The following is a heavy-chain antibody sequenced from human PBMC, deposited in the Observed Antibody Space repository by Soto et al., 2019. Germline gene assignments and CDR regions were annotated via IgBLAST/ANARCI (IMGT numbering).Heavy chain of an antibody. CDR3: ARDEYYYALDV. CDR2: IRQDGNEM. J-gene: IGHJ6*02. Sequence: LRLSCAASGFTFSSYWMSWVRQAPGKGLEWVAKIRQDGNEMYYVDAVRGRFTISRDNAKNSLYLQMNSLRVEDTALYYCARDEYYYALDVWGQGTTVTVS. V-gene: IGHV3-7*01. CDR1: GFTFSSYW.